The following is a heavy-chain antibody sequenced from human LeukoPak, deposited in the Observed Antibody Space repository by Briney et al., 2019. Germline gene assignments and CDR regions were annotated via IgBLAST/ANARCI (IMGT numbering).Heavy chain of an antibody. CDR3: AREDCSGGSRPTEYYFDY. CDR1: GFTFSSYA. D-gene: IGHD2-15*01. J-gene: IGHJ4*02. Sequence: GRSLNLSCAASGFTFSSYAMHWVRQAPGKGLEWVAVISYDGSNKYYADSVKGRFTISRDNSKNTLYLQMNSLRAEDTAVYYCAREDCSGGSRPTEYYFDYWGQGTLVTVSS. V-gene: IGHV3-30-3*01. CDR2: ISYDGSNK.